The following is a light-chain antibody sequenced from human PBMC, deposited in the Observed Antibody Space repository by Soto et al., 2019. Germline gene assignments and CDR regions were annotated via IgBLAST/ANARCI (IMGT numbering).Light chain of an antibody. Sequence: DIQMTQSTSSLSASIGDRVTITCRASQTITFYLNWYQQKPGKAPKLLIYYASSLQSGVPSRFSGSGSGTDFTLTISSLQPEDFATYYCQQSYTTPTFGQGTKVDI. V-gene: IGKV1-39*01. CDR2: YAS. J-gene: IGKJ1*01. CDR1: QTITFY. CDR3: QQSYTTPT.